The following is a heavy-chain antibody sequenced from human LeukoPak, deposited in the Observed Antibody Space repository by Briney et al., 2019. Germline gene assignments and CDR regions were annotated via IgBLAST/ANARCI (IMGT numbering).Heavy chain of an antibody. J-gene: IGHJ6*02. D-gene: IGHD6-19*01. CDR2: INPNSGGT. Sequence: GGPVKVSCKASGYTFTGYYMHWVRQPPGQGLEWMGWINPNSGGTNYEQKFQGRVTMTMDTSISTAYMELSRLRSDDTAVYYCARADVPGYSSGWFMNYYYGMDVWGQGTTVTVSS. CDR3: ARADVPGYSSGWFMNYYYGMDV. V-gene: IGHV1-2*02. CDR1: GYTFTGYY.